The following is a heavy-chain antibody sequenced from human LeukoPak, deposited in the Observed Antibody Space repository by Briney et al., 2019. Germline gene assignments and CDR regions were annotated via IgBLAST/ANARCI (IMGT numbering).Heavy chain of an antibody. Sequence: SETLSLTCTVSGGSISTYYWSWIRQPPGKGLEWIGYIYYSGSTGYNPSLKSRVTISGDTSKNQFSLKLNSVTAADTAVYYCARIYSGGKFDYWGRGILVTVSS. CDR2: IYYSGST. V-gene: IGHV4-59*01. CDR1: GGSISTYY. J-gene: IGHJ4*02. D-gene: IGHD2-21*01. CDR3: ARIYSGGKFDY.